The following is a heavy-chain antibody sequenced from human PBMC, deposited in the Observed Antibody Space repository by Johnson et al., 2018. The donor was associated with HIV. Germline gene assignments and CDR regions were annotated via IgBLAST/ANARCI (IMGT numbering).Heavy chain of an antibody. V-gene: IGHV3-30*03. CDR1: GFTFTTYG. CDR3: ARDTKVPRYNWNDGGFDM. CDR2: ISYDGSSK. Sequence: QEQLVESGGGVVQPGRSLRLSCAASGFTFTTYGMHWVRQAPGKGLEWVAFISYDGSSKYYADSVKGRFTISRDNSKHTLDLQMKSLRAEDTAVYYCARDTKVPRYNWNDGGFDMWGQGTKVTVSS. J-gene: IGHJ3*02. D-gene: IGHD1-1*01.